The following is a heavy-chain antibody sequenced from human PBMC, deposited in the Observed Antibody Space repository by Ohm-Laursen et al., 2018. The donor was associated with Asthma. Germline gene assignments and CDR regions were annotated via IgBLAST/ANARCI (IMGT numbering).Heavy chain of an antibody. Sequence: GASVKVSCKASGYTFTSYDINWVRQATGQGLEWMGWMNPNSGNTGYAQKFQGRVTMTRNTSISTAYMELSSLRSEDTAVYYCARERSGSYFTWHYYYAMDVWGQGATVTVSS. CDR1: GYTFTSYD. D-gene: IGHD1-26*01. V-gene: IGHV1-8*01. CDR3: ARERSGSYFTWHYYYAMDV. CDR2: MNPNSGNT. J-gene: IGHJ6*02.